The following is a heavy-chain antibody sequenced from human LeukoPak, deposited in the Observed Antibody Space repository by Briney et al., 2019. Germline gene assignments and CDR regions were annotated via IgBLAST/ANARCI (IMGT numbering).Heavy chain of an antibody. J-gene: IGHJ4*02. CDR2: INHSGST. CDR1: GGSFSGYY. D-gene: IGHD2-21*02. V-gene: IGHV4-34*01. CDR3: ARGKGERWVVTGRYYFDY. Sequence: LSETLSLTCAVYGGSFSGYYWSWIRQPPGKGLEWIGEINHSGSTNYNPSLKSRVTISVDTSKNQFSLKLSSVTAADTAVYYCARGKGERWVVTGRYYFDYWGQGTLVTVSS.